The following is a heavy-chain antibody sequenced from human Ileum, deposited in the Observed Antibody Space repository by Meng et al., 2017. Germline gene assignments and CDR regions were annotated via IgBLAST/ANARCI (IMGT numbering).Heavy chain of an antibody. CDR2: IRSKANNYAT. CDR1: GFSFSDSS. CDR3: TRLYSAG. V-gene: IGHV3-73*02. D-gene: IGHD6-13*01. Sequence: EVHLVNAGGCLVQPGGSLKLSCAASGFSFSDSSMHWVRQASGKGLEWVGHIRSKANNYATAYAASVKGRFTISRDESKNTAYLQMSSLKTEDTAVYYCTRLYSAGWGQGTLVTVSS. J-gene: IGHJ4*02.